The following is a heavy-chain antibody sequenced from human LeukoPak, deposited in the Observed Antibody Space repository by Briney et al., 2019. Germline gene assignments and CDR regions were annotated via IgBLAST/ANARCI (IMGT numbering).Heavy chain of an antibody. V-gene: IGHV3-30*18. CDR1: GFTFSSYG. Sequence: GGSLRLSCAASGFTFSSYGMHWVRQAPGKGLEWVAVISYDGSNKYYADSVKGRFTISRDNPKNTLYLQMNSLRAEDTAVYYCAKDRRITMVRGVTPHFDYWGQGTLVTVSS. CDR2: ISYDGSNK. CDR3: AKDRRITMVRGVTPHFDY. D-gene: IGHD3-10*01. J-gene: IGHJ4*02.